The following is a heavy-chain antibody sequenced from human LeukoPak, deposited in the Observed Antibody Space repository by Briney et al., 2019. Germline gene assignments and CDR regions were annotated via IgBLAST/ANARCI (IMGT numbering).Heavy chain of an antibody. CDR2: INADGSTT. CDR1: GSGFTFNNYW. Sequence: GSLRLSCAASGSGFTFNNYWMHWVRQAPGKGLVWVSRINADGSTTSYADSVRGRFTISRDNAKNTLYLQMNSLRAEDTAVYYCAKDPGWLTGSPKLMDVWGKGTTVTISS. V-gene: IGHV3-74*01. CDR3: AKDPGWLTGSPKLMDV. J-gene: IGHJ6*03. D-gene: IGHD3-9*01.